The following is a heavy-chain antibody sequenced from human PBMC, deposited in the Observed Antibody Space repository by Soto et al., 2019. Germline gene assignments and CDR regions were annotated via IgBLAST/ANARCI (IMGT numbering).Heavy chain of an antibody. CDR1: GFTFNNYA. V-gene: IGHV3-23*01. J-gene: IGHJ4*02. CDR3: AKYANSETATTWGGDLDS. CDR2: ISGSGINT. D-gene: IGHD1-1*01. Sequence: EVQLLESGGGLVQPGGSLRLSCAASGFTFNNYAMSWVRQAPGKGLEWVSSISGSGINTYYADSVKGRFTISRDNSKNTLYLQINSLRAEDTAVYYCAKYANSETATTWGGDLDSWGQGTLVTVSS.